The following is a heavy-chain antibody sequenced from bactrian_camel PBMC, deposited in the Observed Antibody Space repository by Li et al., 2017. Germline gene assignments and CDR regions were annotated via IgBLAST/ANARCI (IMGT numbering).Heavy chain of an antibody. D-gene: IGHD1*01. CDR1: AYILEQCG. CDR2: LRRDGTT. J-gene: IGHJ4*01. Sequence: HVQLVESGGGSVQAGGSLKLTCAGSAYILEQCGMGWLRQAPGKEENLVSLRRDGTTVYSDSVKGRFTISQDRTKNMLYLQMNDLKDEDTGMYYCAALNSSSGGRFAWCSDFRGQGTQVTVSS. CDR3: AALNSSSGGRFAWCSDF. V-gene: IGHV3S60*01.